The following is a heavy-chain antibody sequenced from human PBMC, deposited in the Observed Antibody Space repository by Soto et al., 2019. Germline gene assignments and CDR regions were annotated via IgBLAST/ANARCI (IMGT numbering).Heavy chain of an antibody. CDR1: GFTFSSYA. D-gene: IGHD2-2*01. V-gene: IGHV3-30-3*01. CDR2: ISYDGSNK. Sequence: PGGSLRLSCAASGFTFSSYAMHWVRQAPGKGLEWVAVISYDGSNKYYADSVKGRFTISRDNSKNTLYLQMNSLRAEDTAVYYCARDQIVVVPARYYYHCIEVWGQGTTVT. J-gene: IGHJ6*02. CDR3: ARDQIVVVPARYYYHCIEV.